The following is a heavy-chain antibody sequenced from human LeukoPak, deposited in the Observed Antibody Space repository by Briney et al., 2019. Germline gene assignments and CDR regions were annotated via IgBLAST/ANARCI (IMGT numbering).Heavy chain of an antibody. CDR1: GYTFTGYY. CDR2: INPNHGDT. J-gene: IGHJ4*02. Sequence: GASVKVSCKASGYTFTGYYMHWVRQAPGQGLEWMGWINPNHGDTNYAQKFQDRVSMTRDTSISTAYMHLSRLRSADTAVYYCARGHGYRPDFWGQGTLVTVSS. V-gene: IGHV1-2*02. CDR3: ARGHGYRPDF. D-gene: IGHD5-24*01.